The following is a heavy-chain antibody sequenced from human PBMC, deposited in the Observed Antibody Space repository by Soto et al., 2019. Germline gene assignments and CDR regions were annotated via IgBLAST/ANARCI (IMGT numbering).Heavy chain of an antibody. D-gene: IGHD6-19*01. V-gene: IGHV4-4*02. CDR3: ARHIAVPRTRGFDF. CDR1: GGSISDNW. J-gene: IGHJ4*02. Sequence: QVQLQESGPGLVKPSGTLSLTCAVSGGSISDNWWSWVRQPPGKGLEWIGEISQTGTTHYNRSLGSRVTISIDKSKYHFSLNLSSVTAADTAVYYCARHIAVPRTRGFDFWGQGTLVTVFS. CDR2: ISQTGTT.